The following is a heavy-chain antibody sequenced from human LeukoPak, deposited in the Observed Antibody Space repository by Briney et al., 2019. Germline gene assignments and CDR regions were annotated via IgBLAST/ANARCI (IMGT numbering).Heavy chain of an antibody. Sequence: SVKVSCKASGGTFSSYAISWVRQAPGQGLEWMGGIIPIFGTANYAQKFQGRVTITTDESTSTAYMELSSLRSEDTAVYYCARDSSSSWYTPRDAFDIWGQGTMVTVSS. V-gene: IGHV1-69*05. CDR3: ARDSSSSWYTPRDAFDI. J-gene: IGHJ3*02. D-gene: IGHD6-13*01. CDR1: GGTFSSYA. CDR2: IIPIFGTA.